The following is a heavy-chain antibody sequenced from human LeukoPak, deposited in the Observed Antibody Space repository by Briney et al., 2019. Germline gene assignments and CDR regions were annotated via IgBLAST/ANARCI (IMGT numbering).Heavy chain of an antibody. V-gene: IGHV5-10-1*01. Sequence: PGGPLDTSCQGSGSPFITNWFSGARQMHGRGREWIGRSDPSDSYTNYRPSFQGHITNSDNKSISNAYLQWNNLKAADSAMYDCARHYCLLFDYWGQGTLDTVSS. CDR2: SDPSDSYT. D-gene: IGHD2-8*01. J-gene: IGHJ4*02. CDR1: GSPFITNW. CDR3: ARHYCLLFDY.